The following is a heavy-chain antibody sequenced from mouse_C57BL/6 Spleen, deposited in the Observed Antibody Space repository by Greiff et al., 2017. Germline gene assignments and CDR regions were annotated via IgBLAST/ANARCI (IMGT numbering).Heavy chain of an antibody. CDR1: GFTFSSYA. D-gene: IGHD1-1*01. Sequence: EVQRVESGGGLVKPGGSLKLSCAASGFTFSSYAMSWVRQTPEKRLEWVATLSDGGSYTYYPDNVTGRFTISRDNAKNNLYLQMSHLKSEDTAMYYCARDAALTTVVAKYYFDYWGQGTTLTVSS. CDR2: LSDGGSYT. CDR3: ARDAALTTVVAKYYFDY. V-gene: IGHV5-4*01. J-gene: IGHJ2*01.